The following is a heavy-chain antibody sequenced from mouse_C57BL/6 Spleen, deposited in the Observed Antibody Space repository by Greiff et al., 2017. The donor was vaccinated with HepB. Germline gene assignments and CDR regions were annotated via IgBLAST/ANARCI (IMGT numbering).Heavy chain of an antibody. CDR1: GYTFTSYW. J-gene: IGHJ1*03. V-gene: IGHV1-59*01. Sequence: VQLQQSGAELVRPGTSVKLSCKASGYTFTSYWMHWVKQRPGQGLEWIGVIDPSDSYTNYNQKFKGKATLTVDTSSSTAYMQLSSLTSEDSAVYYCARSDGSSYWYFDVWGTGTTVTVSS. CDR2: IDPSDSYT. CDR3: ARSDGSSYWYFDV. D-gene: IGHD1-1*01.